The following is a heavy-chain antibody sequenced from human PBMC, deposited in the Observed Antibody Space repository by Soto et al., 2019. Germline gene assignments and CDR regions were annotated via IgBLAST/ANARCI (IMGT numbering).Heavy chain of an antibody. D-gene: IGHD6-13*01. CDR2: IYYSGST. CDR3: ASGLSSSWYDPNFYFDY. CDR1: GGSISSGGYY. Sequence: QVQLQESGPGLVKPSQTLSLTCTVSGGSISSGGYYWSWIRQHPGKGLEWIGYIYYSGSTYYNPSLKSRVTISVDTSKNQFSLKLSSVTAADTAVYYCASGLSSSWYDPNFYFDYWGQGTLVTVSS. J-gene: IGHJ4*02. V-gene: IGHV4-31*03.